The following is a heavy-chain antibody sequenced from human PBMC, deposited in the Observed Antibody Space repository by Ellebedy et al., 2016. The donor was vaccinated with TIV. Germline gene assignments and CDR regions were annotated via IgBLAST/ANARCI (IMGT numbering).Heavy chain of an antibody. D-gene: IGHD2-21*02. CDR1: GFTVSDKY. CDR3: ESDLESMTATSLG. CDR2: LYSGGST. V-gene: IGHV3-53*01. J-gene: IGHJ4*02. Sequence: PGGSLRLSCAVSGFTVSDKYMSWVRQAPGKGLEWVSVLYSGGSTYYADSVKGRFTISRDNSKNTLYLQMNSLRAEDTAIYYCESDLESMTATSLGWGQGTLVTVSS.